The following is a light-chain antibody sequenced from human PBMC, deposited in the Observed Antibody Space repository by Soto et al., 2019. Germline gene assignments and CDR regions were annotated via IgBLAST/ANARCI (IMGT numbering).Light chain of an antibody. J-gene: IGKJ1*01. Sequence: EIVLTQSPGTLSLSPGERATLSCRASQSVSSNYLAWYQQKPGQAPRLLIYAASTRATGIPDRFSGSGSGTDFTLTISRLGPEDLAVYYCQQYGSSLPWTFGQGAKVDIK. CDR2: AAS. CDR1: QSVSSNY. CDR3: QQYGSSLPWT. V-gene: IGKV3-20*01.